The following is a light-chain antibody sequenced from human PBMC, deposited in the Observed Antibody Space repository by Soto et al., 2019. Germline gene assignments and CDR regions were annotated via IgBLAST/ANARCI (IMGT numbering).Light chain of an antibody. CDR1: QSVSSS. V-gene: IGKV3-11*01. CDR2: DAS. CDR3: QQRSNWSIT. J-gene: IGKJ5*01. Sequence: ENVLTQSPGTLSLSPGERATLSCRARQSVSSSLAWYQQKPGQAPRLLIYDASNRATGIPARFSGSGSGTDFTLTISSLEPEDFAVYYCQQRSNWSITFGQGTRLEIK.